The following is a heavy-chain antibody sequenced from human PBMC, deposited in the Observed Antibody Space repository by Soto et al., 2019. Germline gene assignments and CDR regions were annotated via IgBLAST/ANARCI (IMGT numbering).Heavy chain of an antibody. D-gene: IGHD2-15*01. J-gene: IGHJ3*02. CDR1: GYTFTSYA. CDR3: ARVLGYCSGGSCYGVLNAFDI. V-gene: IGHV1-3*01. Sequence: ASVKVSCKASGYTFTSYAMHWVRQAPGQRLEWMGWINAGNGNTKYSQKFQGRVTITRDTSASTAYMELSSLRSEDTAVYYCARVLGYCSGGSCYGVLNAFDIWGQGTMVTVSS. CDR2: INAGNGNT.